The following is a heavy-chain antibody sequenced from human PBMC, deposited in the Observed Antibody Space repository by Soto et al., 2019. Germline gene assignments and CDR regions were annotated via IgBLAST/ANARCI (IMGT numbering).Heavy chain of an antibody. D-gene: IGHD1-26*01. CDR3: GHKGGRGAAMDV. V-gene: IGHV2-5*02. CDR1: GFSLSTCGVG. CDR2: IYWDNDE. J-gene: IGHJ6*02. Sequence: QITLKESGPTLVKPTQTLTLTCTFSGFSLSTCGVGVGWIRQPPGKALEWLALIYWDNDERYSPSLKRRVTITKDTSKNEVVLTMTNMDPVDTGTYYCGHKGGRGAAMDVWGQGAAITVSS.